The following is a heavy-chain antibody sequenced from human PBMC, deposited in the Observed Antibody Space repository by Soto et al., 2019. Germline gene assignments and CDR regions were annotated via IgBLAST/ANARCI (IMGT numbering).Heavy chain of an antibody. V-gene: IGHV4-39*01. CDR1: GGSISSSSYY. J-gene: IGHJ5*02. Sequence: SETLSLTCTVSGGSISSSSYYWGWIRQPPGKGLEWIGSIYYSGSTYYNPSLKSRVTISVDTSKNQFSLKLSSVTAADTAVYYCARRSHGDYDILTGVTWWFAPWGQGTLVTVSS. CDR2: IYYSGST. CDR3: ARRSHGDYDILTGVTWWFAP. D-gene: IGHD3-9*01.